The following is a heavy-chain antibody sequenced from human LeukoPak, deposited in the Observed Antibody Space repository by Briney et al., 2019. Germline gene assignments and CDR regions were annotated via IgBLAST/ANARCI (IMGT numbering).Heavy chain of an antibody. CDR1: GGSFSGYY. D-gene: IGHD3-3*01. CDR2: INHSGST. Sequence: SETLSLTCAVYGGSFSGYYWSWIRQPPGKGLEWIGEINHSGSTNYNPSLKSRVTISVDTSKNQFSLKLSSVTAADTAVYYCARAAADYDFWSGYYYYYYMDVWGKGTTVTVSS. V-gene: IGHV4-34*01. CDR3: ARAAADYDFWSGYYYYYYMDV. J-gene: IGHJ6*03.